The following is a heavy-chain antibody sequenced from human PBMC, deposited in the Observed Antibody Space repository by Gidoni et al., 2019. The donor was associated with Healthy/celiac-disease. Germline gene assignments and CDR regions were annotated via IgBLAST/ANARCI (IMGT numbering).Heavy chain of an antibody. D-gene: IGHD3-16*02. CDR3: ARTWGRLGELSPDYYYYGMDV. CDR2: ISSSSSTI. J-gene: IGHJ6*02. V-gene: IGHV3-48*02. CDR1: GFTFSSYS. Sequence: EVQLVESGGGLVQPGGSLRLSCAASGFTFSSYSMNWVRQAPGKGLEWVSYISSSSSTIYYADSVKGRFTISRDNAKNSLYLQMNSLRDEDTAVYYCARTWGRLGELSPDYYYYGMDVWGQGTTVTVSS.